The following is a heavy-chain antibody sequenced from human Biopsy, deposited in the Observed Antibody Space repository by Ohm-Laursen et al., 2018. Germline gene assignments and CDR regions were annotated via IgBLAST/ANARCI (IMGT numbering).Heavy chain of an antibody. D-gene: IGHD2-15*01. V-gene: IGHV3-48*03. CDR2: IYDSGSPV. J-gene: IGHJ4*02. Sequence: SLRLSCTASVYAFNLYDLYWVCLAPRTGMGWVSYIYDSGSPVSYADSVKGRFTISRANAKNSLYLQMYSLRAEDTAVYYCASAYPPTGRRLVVVAGDFDCWGQGTRVTVSS. CDR3: ASAYPPTGRRLVVVAGDFDC. CDR1: VYAFNLYD.